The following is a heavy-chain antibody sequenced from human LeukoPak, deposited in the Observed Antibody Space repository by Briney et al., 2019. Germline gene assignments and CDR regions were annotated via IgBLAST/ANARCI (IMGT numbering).Heavy chain of an antibody. D-gene: IGHD3-10*01. J-gene: IGHJ4*02. CDR2: FDPEDGET. V-gene: IGHV1-24*01. Sequence: ASVKVSSKVSGYTLTELSMHWVRQAPGKGLEWMGGFDPEDGETIYAQKFQGRVTMTEDTSTDTAYMELSSLRSEDTAVYYCATGLYYYGSGSSSGYFDYWGQGTLVTVSS. CDR3: ATGLYYYGSGSSSGYFDY. CDR1: GYTLTELS.